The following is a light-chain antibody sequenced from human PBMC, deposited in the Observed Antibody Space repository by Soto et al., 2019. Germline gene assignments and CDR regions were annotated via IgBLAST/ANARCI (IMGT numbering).Light chain of an antibody. CDR2: SDD. V-gene: IGLV1-44*01. Sequence: QSVLTQPPSASGTPGQRVTISCSGDTSNIGSQTVNWYQQFPGTAPRLLVYSDDQWPSGVPDRFSGSKSGTSASLAINGLQSEDEATYYCAAWDGNLKGWLFGGGTKVPS. J-gene: IGLJ3*02. CDR1: TSNIGSQT. CDR3: AAWDGNLKGWL.